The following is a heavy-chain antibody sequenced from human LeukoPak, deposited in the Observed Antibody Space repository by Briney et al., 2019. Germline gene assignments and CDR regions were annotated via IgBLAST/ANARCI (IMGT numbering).Heavy chain of an antibody. Sequence: SVKVSCKASGGTFSSYAISWVRQAPGQGLERMGRIIPILGIANYAQKFQGRVTITADKSTSTAYMELSSLRSEDTAVYYCARGYYGSGSYLDYWGQGTLVTVSS. CDR1: GGTFSSYA. CDR2: IIPILGIA. J-gene: IGHJ4*02. V-gene: IGHV1-69*04. D-gene: IGHD3-10*01. CDR3: ARGYYGSGSYLDY.